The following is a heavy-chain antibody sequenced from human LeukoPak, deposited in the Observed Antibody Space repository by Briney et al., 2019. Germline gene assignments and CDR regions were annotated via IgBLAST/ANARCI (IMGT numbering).Heavy chain of an antibody. CDR2: ISGSGGST. CDR1: GFTFSSYA. D-gene: IGHD2-2*02. V-gene: IGHV3-23*01. CDR3: AKVRFCSSTSCYRVFDY. Sequence: TGGSLRLSCAASGFTFSSYAKSWVRQAPGKGLEWVSAISGSGGSTYYADSVKGRFTISRDNSKNTLYLQMNSLRAEDTAVYYCAKVRFCSSTSCYRVFDYWGQGTLVTVSS. J-gene: IGHJ4*02.